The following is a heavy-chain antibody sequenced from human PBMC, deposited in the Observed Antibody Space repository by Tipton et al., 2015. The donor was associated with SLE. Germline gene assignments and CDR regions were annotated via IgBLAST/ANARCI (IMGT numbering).Heavy chain of an antibody. CDR1: GFTFSRYW. CDR3: ARDQSYGGNSLDY. J-gene: IGHJ4*02. CDR2: IYSGGST. D-gene: IGHD4-23*01. Sequence: SLRLSCAASGFTFSRYWMSWVRQAPGKGLEWVSVIYSGGSTYYADSVKGRFTISRDNSKNTLYLQMNSLRAEDTAVYYCARDQSYGGNSLDYWGQGTLVTVSS. V-gene: IGHV3-66*02.